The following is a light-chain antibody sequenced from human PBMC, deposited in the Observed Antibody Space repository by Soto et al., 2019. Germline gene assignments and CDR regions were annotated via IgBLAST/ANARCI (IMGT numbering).Light chain of an antibody. Sequence: EIVLTQSPGTLSLSPGERATLSCRASQSVSSSYLAWYQKKPGQAPRLVIYGTSSRGTGIPDRFSSSVCRTVFPLIISLLEPEDFAVYYCQQYGSAPLTFGEGTKVEI. J-gene: IGKJ4*01. CDR2: GTS. CDR1: QSVSSSY. V-gene: IGKV3-20*01. CDR3: QQYGSAPLT.